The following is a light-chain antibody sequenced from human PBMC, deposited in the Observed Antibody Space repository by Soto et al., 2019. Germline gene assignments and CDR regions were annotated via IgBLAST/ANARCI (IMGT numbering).Light chain of an antibody. CDR3: SSYAGSNNFNV. V-gene: IGLV2-8*01. CDR2: EVS. CDR1: SSDVGGYNY. J-gene: IGLJ1*01. Sequence: SALTQPPSASGSPGQSVTISCTGTSSDVGGYNYVSWYQQHPGKAPKLMIYEVSKRPSGVPDRFSGSKSGNTASLPVSGLQAEDEADYYCSSYAGSNNFNVFGTGTKVTVL.